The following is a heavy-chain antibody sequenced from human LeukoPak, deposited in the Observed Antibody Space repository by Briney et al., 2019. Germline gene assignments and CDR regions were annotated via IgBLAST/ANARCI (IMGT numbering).Heavy chain of an antibody. V-gene: IGHV3-7*02. J-gene: IGHJ4*02. D-gene: IGHD6-19*01. CDR3: ARGSSGWYYDY. CDR1: GFMFNTYW. CDR2: INQDGSQK. Sequence: GGSLRLSCAASGFMFNTYWMTWVRQAPGRGLEWVANINQDGSQKYSVDSVKGRFTISRDNSKNTLYLQMNSLRAEDTAVYYCARGSSGWYYDYWGQGTLVTVSS.